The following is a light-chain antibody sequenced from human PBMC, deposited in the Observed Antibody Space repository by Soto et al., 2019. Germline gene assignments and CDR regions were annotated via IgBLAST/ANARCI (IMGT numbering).Light chain of an antibody. V-gene: IGKV3-15*01. CDR3: QHYNDWPPTWT. CDR2: GAS. Sequence: EIVMTQSPATLSVSPGERATLSCRDSQSVSSKLAWYQQKPGQAPRVLIYGASTRATGIPARFSGSGSGTEFTLTISSLQSEDFAVYYCQHYNDWPPTWTFGQGTRVEIK. CDR1: QSVSSK. J-gene: IGKJ1*01.